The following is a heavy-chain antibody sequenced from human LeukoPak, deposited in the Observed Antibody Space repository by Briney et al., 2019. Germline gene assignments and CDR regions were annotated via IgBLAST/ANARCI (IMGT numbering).Heavy chain of an antibody. Sequence: GGSLRLSCAASGFPFNRYSMNWVRQAPGKGLEWVSSINSDGIYIYYADSMRGRFTVSRDNAKSSLYLQLNSLRVDDTAVYYCARENYHDSSGLKWGQGTLVTVSS. J-gene: IGHJ4*02. CDR3: ARENYHDSSGLK. D-gene: IGHD3-22*01. CDR1: GFPFNRYS. CDR2: INSDGIYI. V-gene: IGHV3-21*01.